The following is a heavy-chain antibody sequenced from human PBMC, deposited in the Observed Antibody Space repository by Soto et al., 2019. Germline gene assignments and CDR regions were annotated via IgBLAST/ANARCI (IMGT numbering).Heavy chain of an antibody. J-gene: IGHJ4*02. D-gene: IGHD6-19*01. CDR3: AKHPVAGTGPVDY. CDR2: ISGSGGST. CDR1: GFTFSSYA. V-gene: IGHV3-23*01. Sequence: EVQLLESGGGLVQPGGSLRLSCAASGFTFSSYAMSWVRQAPGKGREWVSAISGSGGSTYYPDSVKARFTISRDNSKNTLYLQMNSLRAEDTAVYYCAKHPVAGTGPVDYWGQGTLVTVSS.